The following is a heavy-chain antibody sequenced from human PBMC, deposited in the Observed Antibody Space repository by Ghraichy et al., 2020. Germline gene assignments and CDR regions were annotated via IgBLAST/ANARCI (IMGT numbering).Heavy chain of an antibody. CDR2: IKSKTDGGTT. CDR3: TTGVQSADYDFWYSPPYYFDY. Sequence: GESLNISCAASGFTFSNAWMSWVRQAPGKGLEWVGRIKSKTDGGTTDYAAPVKGRFTISRDDSKNTLYLQMNSLKTEDTAVYYCTTGVQSADYDFWYSPPYYFDYWGQGTLGTVSS. V-gene: IGHV3-15*01. J-gene: IGHJ4*02. CDR1: GFTFSNAW. D-gene: IGHD3-3*01.